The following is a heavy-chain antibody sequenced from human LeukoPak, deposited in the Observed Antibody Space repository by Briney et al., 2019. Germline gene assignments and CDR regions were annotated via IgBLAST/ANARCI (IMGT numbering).Heavy chain of an antibody. Sequence: PSETLSLTCAVYGGSFSGYYWSWIRQPPGKGLEWVSAISGSGGSTYYADSVKGRFTISRDNSKNTLYLQMNSLRAEDTAVYYCAKPHLTVTTGQLDNAFDIWGQGTMVTVSS. CDR3: AKPHLTVTTGQLDNAFDI. D-gene: IGHD4-17*01. CDR1: GGSFSGYY. V-gene: IGHV3-23*01. J-gene: IGHJ3*02. CDR2: ISGSGGST.